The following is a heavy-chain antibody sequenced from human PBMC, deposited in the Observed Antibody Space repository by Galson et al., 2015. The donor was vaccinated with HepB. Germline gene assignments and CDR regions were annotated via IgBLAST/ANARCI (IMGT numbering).Heavy chain of an antibody. J-gene: IGHJ4*02. D-gene: IGHD2-15*01. V-gene: IGHV3-30*18. CDR1: GFTFSSYG. CDR2: ISYDGSDK. Sequence: SLRLSCAASGFTFSSYGMHWVRQAPGKGLEWVAVISYDGSDKYYADSVKGRFTISRDNSKNTLYLQMNSLRAEDTAVYYRAKVHLSLSHIVVVVAATPGSGDYWGQGTLVTVSS. CDR3: AKVHLSLSHIVVVVAATPGSGDY.